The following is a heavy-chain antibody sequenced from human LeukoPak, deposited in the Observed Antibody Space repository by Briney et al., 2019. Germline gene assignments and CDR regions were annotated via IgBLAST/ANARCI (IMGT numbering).Heavy chain of an antibody. J-gene: IGHJ3*02. CDR3: ARPFLSSSPRDAFDI. D-gene: IGHD6-6*01. V-gene: IGHV4-34*01. CDR2: INHSGST. Sequence: SETLSLTCAVYGGSFSGYYWSWIRQPPGKGLEWIGEINHSGSTNYNPSLKSRVTISVDTSKNQFSLKLSSVTAADTAVYYCARPFLSSSPRDAFDIWGQGTMVTVSS. CDR1: GGSFSGYY.